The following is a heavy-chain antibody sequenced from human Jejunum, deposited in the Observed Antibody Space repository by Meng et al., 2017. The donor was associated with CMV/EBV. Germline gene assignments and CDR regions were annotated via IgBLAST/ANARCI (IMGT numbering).Heavy chain of an antibody. Sequence: LSCAVYGGSLNGYCWTWIRQPPGKGLEWIGEVNHSGDSDYNPSLKSLVTISVDTSKNQFSLKLRSVTAADTAVYYCARGNQLVSDSWGQGTLVTVSS. CDR1: GGSLNGYC. CDR2: VNHSGDS. V-gene: IGHV4-34*01. D-gene: IGHD1-1*01. J-gene: IGHJ4*02. CDR3: ARGNQLVSDS.